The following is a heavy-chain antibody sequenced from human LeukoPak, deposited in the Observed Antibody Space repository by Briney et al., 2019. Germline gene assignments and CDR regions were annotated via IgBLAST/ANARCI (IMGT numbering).Heavy chain of an antibody. CDR3: ATSWGFGEPNPFDY. CDR1: GYTFMSYG. CDR2: ISPYNGDT. J-gene: IGHJ4*02. V-gene: IGHV1-18*01. D-gene: IGHD3-10*01. Sequence: GASVKVSCKTSGYTFMSYGISWVRQAPGQGLEWMGWISPYNGDTNYAQKLQGRVTMTTDTSTSTAYMDLRSLRSDDTAVYYCATSWGFGEPNPFDYWGQGTLVTASS.